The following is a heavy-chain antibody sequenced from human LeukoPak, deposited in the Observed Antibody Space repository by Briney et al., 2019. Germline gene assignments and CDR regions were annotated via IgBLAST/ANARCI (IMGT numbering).Heavy chain of an antibody. CDR3: ARVRGYAGYFDY. J-gene: IGHJ4*02. CDR1: GGSISSYY. V-gene: IGHV4-59*08. D-gene: IGHD2-2*01. Sequence: PSETLSLTCTVSGGSISSYYWGWIRQPPGKGLEWIGYIYYSGSTYYNPSLKSRVTISVDTSKNQFSLNLTSVTAADAAVYYCARVRGYAGYFDYWGQGTLVTVSS. CDR2: IYYSGST.